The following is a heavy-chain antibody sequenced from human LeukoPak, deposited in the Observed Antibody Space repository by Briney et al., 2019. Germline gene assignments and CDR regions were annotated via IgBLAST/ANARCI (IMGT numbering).Heavy chain of an antibody. Sequence: PSETLSLTCAVYGGSFSGYYWSWIRQPAGKGLEWIGRIYTSGSTNYNPSLKSRVTMSVDTSKNQFSLKLSSVTAADTAVYYCARETTARHGLDPWGQGTLVTVSS. CDR3: ARETTARHGLDP. J-gene: IGHJ5*02. CDR1: GGSFSGYY. CDR2: IYTSGST. V-gene: IGHV4-4*07. D-gene: IGHD4-17*01.